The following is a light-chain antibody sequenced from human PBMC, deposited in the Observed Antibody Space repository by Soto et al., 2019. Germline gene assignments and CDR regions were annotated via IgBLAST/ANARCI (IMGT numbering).Light chain of an antibody. V-gene: IGLV2-8*01. CDR1: SSDVGGYDY. CDR3: NSYSGSNNFVV. J-gene: IGLJ1*01. CDR2: EVN. Sequence: QSVLTQPPSASGSPGQSVTISCTGTSSDVGGYDYVSWYQQHPGKAPELIIYEVNKRPSGVPDRFSGSKSGNTASLTVSGLQAEDEADYYCNSYSGSNNFVVFGTGTKVPVL.